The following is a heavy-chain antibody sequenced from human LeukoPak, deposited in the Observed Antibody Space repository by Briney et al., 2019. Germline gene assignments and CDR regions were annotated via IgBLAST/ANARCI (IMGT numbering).Heavy chain of an antibody. CDR2: IWYDGSNK. D-gene: IGHD3-16*01. V-gene: IGHV3-30*19. CDR3: ASDGALATASPTYCFDY. J-gene: IGHJ4*02. CDR1: GFTFSSYG. Sequence: GGSLRLSCAASGFTFSSYGMHWVRQAPGKGLEWVAVIWYDGSNKYYADSVKGRFTISRDNSKNTLDLQMNSLRVEDAAVYYCASDGALATASPTYCFDYWGREPWSPSP.